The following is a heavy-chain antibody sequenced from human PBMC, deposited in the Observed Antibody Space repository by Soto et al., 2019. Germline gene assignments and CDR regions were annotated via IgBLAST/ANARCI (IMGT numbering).Heavy chain of an antibody. V-gene: IGHV3-23*01. CDR2: ISGGGENT. Sequence: EVQLLESGGGLVQPGGSLRLSCEASGFTFSVFAMSWVRQAPGKGLELVSTISGGGENTYYADSVKGRFTISRDNSKNTQKLQMKRHRGGDTAVDYCAKERGTGDFRVNAGYIWCQRTMGSDAS. CDR3: AKERGTGDFRVNAGYI. CDR1: GFTFSVFA. D-gene: IGHD7-27*01. J-gene: IGHJ3*02.